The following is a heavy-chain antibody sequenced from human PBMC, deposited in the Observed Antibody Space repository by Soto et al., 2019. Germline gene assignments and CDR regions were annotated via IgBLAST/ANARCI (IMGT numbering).Heavy chain of an antibody. V-gene: IGHV4-39*01. Sequence: PSETLSLTCSVSGGSINSSSYFWGWVRQPPGKGLEWIGSIYYSGSTYYNPSLRSRVTISVDTSKNQFSLKLSSVTVADTAVFYCARHYSSGSRNWFDPWGQGTLVTVSS. CDR3: ARHYSSGSRNWFDP. CDR2: IYYSGST. CDR1: GGSINSSSYF. D-gene: IGHD6-19*01. J-gene: IGHJ5*02.